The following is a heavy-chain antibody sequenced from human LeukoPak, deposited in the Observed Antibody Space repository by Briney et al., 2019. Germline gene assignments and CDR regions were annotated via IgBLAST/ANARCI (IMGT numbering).Heavy chain of an antibody. CDR3: AKDRRFLVGGAKGDYFDY. V-gene: IGHV3-23*01. CDR1: GFTFSSYA. D-gene: IGHD3-3*01. J-gene: IGHJ4*02. CDR2: ISGSGGST. Sequence: PGGSLRLSCAASGFTFSSYAMSWVRQAPGKGLEWVSAISGSGGSTYYADSVKGRFTISRDNSKNTLYLQMNSLRAEDTAVYYCAKDRRFLVGGAKGDYFDYWGQGTLVTVSS.